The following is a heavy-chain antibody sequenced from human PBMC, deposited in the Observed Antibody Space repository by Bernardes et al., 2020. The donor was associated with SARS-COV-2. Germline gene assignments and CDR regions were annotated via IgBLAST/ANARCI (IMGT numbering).Heavy chain of an antibody. CDR3: ARDTTTGDSPDYYYYGMDV. CDR1: GFTFSSYW. Sequence: GGSLRLSCAASGFTFSSYWMSWVRQAPGKGLEWVANIKQDGSEKYYVDSVKGRFTISRDNAKNSLYLQMNSLRAEDTAVYYCARDTTTGDSPDYYYYGMDVWGQGTLVTVSS. CDR2: IKQDGSEK. D-gene: IGHD4-17*01. J-gene: IGHJ6*02. V-gene: IGHV3-7*01.